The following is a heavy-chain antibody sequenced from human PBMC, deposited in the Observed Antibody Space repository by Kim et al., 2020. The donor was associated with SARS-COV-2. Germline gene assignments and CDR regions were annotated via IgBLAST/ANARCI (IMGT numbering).Heavy chain of an antibody. J-gene: IGHJ5*02. CDR2: IIPIFGTA. Sequence: SVKVSCKASGGTFSSYAISWVRQAPGQRLEWMGGIIPIFGTANYAQKFQGRVTITADESTSTAYMELSSLRSEDTAVYYCARDSYPYSWSSPSSPFDPWGQGTLVTVSS. D-gene: IGHD1-26*01. CDR3: ARDSYPYSWSSPSSPFDP. CDR1: GGTFSSYA. V-gene: IGHV1-69*13.